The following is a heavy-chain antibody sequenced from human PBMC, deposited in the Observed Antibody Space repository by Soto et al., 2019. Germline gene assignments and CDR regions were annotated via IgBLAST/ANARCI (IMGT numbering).Heavy chain of an antibody. D-gene: IGHD1-26*01. Sequence: GGSLRLSCATSGFTFSTYAMHWVRQAPGKGLEWVAVISCDGSNKYYADSVKGRFTISRDNSKNTLYLQMNSLRAEDTAVYYCARDRSIVQGPGWYFDLWGRGTLVTVSS. J-gene: IGHJ2*01. CDR1: GFTFSTYA. V-gene: IGHV3-30-3*01. CDR3: ARDRSIVQGPGWYFDL. CDR2: ISCDGSNK.